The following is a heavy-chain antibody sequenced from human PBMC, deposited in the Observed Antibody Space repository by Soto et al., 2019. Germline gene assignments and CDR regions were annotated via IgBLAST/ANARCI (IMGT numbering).Heavy chain of an antibody. V-gene: IGHV3-30*18. Sequence: QVQLVESGGGVVQPGRSLRLSCAASGFTFSSYGMHWVRQAPGKGLEWVAVISYDGSNKYYADFVKGRFTISRDNSKNTLYLQMNSLRAEDTAVYYCAKTRYAAAGNPIFDYWGQGTLVTVSS. CDR3: AKTRYAAAGNPIFDY. CDR2: ISYDGSNK. CDR1: GFTFSSYG. J-gene: IGHJ4*02. D-gene: IGHD6-13*01.